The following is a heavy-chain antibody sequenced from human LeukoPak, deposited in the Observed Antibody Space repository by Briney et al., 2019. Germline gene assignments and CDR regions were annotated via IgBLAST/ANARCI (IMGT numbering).Heavy chain of an antibody. V-gene: IGHV1-18*01. D-gene: IGHD1-1*01. CDR2: ISAYNGNT. CDR3: ARGLTILYNWNDHPDAFDI. CDR1: GYTFTSYG. Sequence: ASVKVSCKASGYTFTSYGISWVRQAPGQGLEWMGWISAYNGNTNYAQKLQGRVTMTTDTSTSTAYMELRSMRADDTAVYHRARGLTILYNWNDHPDAFDIWPQGPMVHLSS. J-gene: IGHJ3*02.